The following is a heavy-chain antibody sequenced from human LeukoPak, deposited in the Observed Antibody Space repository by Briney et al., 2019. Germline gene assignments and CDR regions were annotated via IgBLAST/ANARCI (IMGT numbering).Heavy chain of an antibody. CDR1: GYTFTGYY. D-gene: IGHD3-10*01. V-gene: IGHV1-2*02. CDR3: ARIKMVRGVIATYNWFDP. CDR2: INPNSGGT. J-gene: IGHJ5*02. Sequence: GASVKVSCKASGYTFTGYYMHWVRQAPGQGLEWMGWINPNSGGTNYAQKFQGRVTMTRDTSISTAYMELSRLRSDDTAVYYCARIKMVRGVIATYNWFDPWGQGTLVTVSS.